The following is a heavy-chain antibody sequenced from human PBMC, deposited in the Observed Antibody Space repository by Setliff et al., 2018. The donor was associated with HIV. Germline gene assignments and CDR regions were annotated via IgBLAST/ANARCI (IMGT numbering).Heavy chain of an antibody. D-gene: IGHD3-10*01. V-gene: IGHV7-4-1*02. CDR2: INTNTGNP. CDR1: GYTFTDYT. J-gene: IGHJ4*02. Sequence: GASVKVSCKASGYTFTDYTMIWVRQAPGQGLEWMGWINTNTGNPTYAPGFTGRFVFSLDTSVSTAYLHISRLKAEDTAVYYCARDLYGLYFDYWGQGTLVTVSS. CDR3: ARDLYGLYFDY.